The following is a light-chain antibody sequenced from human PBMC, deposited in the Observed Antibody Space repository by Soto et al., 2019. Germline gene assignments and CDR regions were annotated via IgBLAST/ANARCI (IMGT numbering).Light chain of an antibody. Sequence: EIVMTQSPATLSVSPWERATLSCRASQSVSSNLAWYQQKPGQAPRLLTYGASTRATGIPARFSGSGSGTEFTLTISSLQSEDFAVYYCQQYNNWPRTFGQGTKVDIK. J-gene: IGKJ1*01. CDR1: QSVSSN. V-gene: IGKV3-15*01. CDR2: GAS. CDR3: QQYNNWPRT.